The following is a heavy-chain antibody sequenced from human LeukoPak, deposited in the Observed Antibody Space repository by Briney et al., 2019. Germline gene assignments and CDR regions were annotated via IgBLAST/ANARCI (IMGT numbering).Heavy chain of an antibody. J-gene: IGHJ4*02. Sequence: SETLSLTCTVSGGSTNTYYWTWLRQPAGKRLEWLGRMYHSGTTNYNPPLYNPSLSSRVTMSVDGAKNQFSLRLKSVTTADTAIYFCARERDHGYSYGLVLDSWGQGSLVTVSS. CDR1: GGSTNTYY. CDR3: ARERDHGYSYGLVLDS. CDR2: MYHSGTT. V-gene: IGHV4-4*07. D-gene: IGHD5-18*01.